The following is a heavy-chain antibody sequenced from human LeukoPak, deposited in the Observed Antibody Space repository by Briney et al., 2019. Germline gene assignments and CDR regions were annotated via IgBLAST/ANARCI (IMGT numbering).Heavy chain of an antibody. CDR3: AGSGWPYYFDY. J-gene: IGHJ4*02. V-gene: IGHV3-74*03. CDR2: INNDGGT. Sequence: GGSLRLSCAASGFTLSSYWMHWVRQAPGKGLVWVSRINNDGGTTYADPVKGRFTISRDNAKNTLYLQMNSLRVEDTAIYYCAGSGWPYYFDYWGQGTLVSVSS. CDR1: GFTLSSYW. D-gene: IGHD5-24*01.